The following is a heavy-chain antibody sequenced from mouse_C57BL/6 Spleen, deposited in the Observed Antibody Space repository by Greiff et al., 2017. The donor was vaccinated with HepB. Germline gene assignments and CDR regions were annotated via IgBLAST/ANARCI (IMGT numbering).Heavy chain of an antibody. CDR1: GYTFTSYW. Sequence: QVQLQQPGAELVRPGSSVKLSCKASGYTFTSYWMHWVKQRPIQGLEWIGNIDPSDSETHYNQKFKDKATLTVDKSSSTAYMQLSSLTSEDSAVYYWARGHYGSSYVDYWGQGTTLTVSS. CDR3: ARGHYGSSYVDY. V-gene: IGHV1-52*01. D-gene: IGHD1-1*01. CDR2: IDPSDSET. J-gene: IGHJ2*01.